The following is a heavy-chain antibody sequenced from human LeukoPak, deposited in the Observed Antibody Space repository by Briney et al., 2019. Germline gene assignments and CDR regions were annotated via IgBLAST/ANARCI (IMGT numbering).Heavy chain of an antibody. V-gene: IGHV4-30-4*01. D-gene: IGHD4-23*01. CDR1: GGSIGSGDYY. CDR3: ARDLLNEGNHLDY. J-gene: IGHJ4*02. CDR2: IYYSGST. Sequence: SQTLSLTCTVSGGSIGSGDYYWSWIRQPPGKGLEWIGYIYYSGSTDYNPSLKSRVTISVDTSKNQFSLKLSSVTAADTAVYYCARDLLNEGNHLDYWGQGTLVTVSS.